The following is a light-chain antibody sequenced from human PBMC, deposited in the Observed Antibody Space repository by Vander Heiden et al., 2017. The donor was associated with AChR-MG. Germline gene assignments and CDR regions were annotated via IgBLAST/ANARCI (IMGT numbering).Light chain of an antibody. V-gene: IGKV1-5*03. CDR2: KAS. CDR1: QSISNW. J-gene: IGKJ2*01. CDR3: QQCNSYPYT. Sequence: DIQMTQSPPTLSASVGDRVTITCRASQSISNWLAWYQQKPGKAPKVLIYKASSLESGVPSRFSGSGSGTEFTLTISSLQPDDFATYYCQQCNSYPYTFGQGTKLEIK.